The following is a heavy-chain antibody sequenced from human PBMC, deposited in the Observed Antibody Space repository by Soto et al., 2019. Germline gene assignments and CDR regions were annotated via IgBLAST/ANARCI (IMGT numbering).Heavy chain of an antibody. V-gene: IGHV4-30-2*01. J-gene: IGHJ5*02. Sequence: KASETLSLTCAVSGGFMSSGDSSWSWIRQPPGRGLEWIGHIYHGGTTFYNPSLKSRFAISEDRSKNQFSLNLSSVTAADTAVYYCARGRTGLFCSRNKCPANWLDPWGQGTLVTVSS. D-gene: IGHD2-2*01. CDR1: GGFMSSGDSS. CDR3: ARGRTGLFCSRNKCPANWLDP. CDR2: IYHGGTT.